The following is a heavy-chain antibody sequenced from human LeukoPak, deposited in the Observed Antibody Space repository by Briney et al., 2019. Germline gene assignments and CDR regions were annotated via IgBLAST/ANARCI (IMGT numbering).Heavy chain of an antibody. D-gene: IGHD3-22*01. V-gene: IGHV3-30*02. CDR3: AKDLYDSSGYYDY. J-gene: IGHJ4*02. Sequence: PGGSLGLSCAASGFTFSSYGMHWVRQAPGKGLEWVAFIRYDGSNKYYADSVKGRFTISRDNSKNTLYLQMNRLRAEDTAVYYCAKDLYDSSGYYDYWGQGTLVTVSS. CDR2: IRYDGSNK. CDR1: GFTFSSYG.